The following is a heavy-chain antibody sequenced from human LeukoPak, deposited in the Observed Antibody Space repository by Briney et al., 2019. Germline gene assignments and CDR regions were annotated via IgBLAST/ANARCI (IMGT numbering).Heavy chain of an antibody. CDR2: ISGSGGST. CDR3: ARDPWGDYDFDY. Sequence: GGSLRLSCTASGFTFGSSGMHWVRQAPGKGLEWVSAISGSGGSTYYADSVKGRFTISRDNSKNTLYLQMNSLRAEDTAVYYCARDPWGDYDFDYWGQGTLVTVSS. CDR1: GFTFGSSG. D-gene: IGHD4-17*01. J-gene: IGHJ4*02. V-gene: IGHV3-23*01.